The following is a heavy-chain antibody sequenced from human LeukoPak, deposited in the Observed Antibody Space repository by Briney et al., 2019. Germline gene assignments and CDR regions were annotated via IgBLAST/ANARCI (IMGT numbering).Heavy chain of an antibody. CDR1: GGSISTDN. J-gene: IGHJ4*02. CDR3: ARGVRETTHDLGNYFDY. D-gene: IGHD4-17*01. CDR2: VYNSGNT. Sequence: SETLSLTYTVSGGSISTDNWNWIRQPAGKGLEWIGRVYNSGNTNYNPSLKSRVTMSIDTSRNQFSLRLTSVTAADTAVYYCARGVRETTHDLGNYFDYWGQGTLVTVSS. V-gene: IGHV4-4*07.